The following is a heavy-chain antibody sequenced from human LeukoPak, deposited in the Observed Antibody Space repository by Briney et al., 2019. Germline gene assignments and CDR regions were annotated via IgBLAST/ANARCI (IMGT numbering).Heavy chain of an antibody. CDR2: IYYSGST. CDR3: ARVQRPLDGADY. D-gene: IGHD1-1*01. Sequence: SETLSLTCSLSHGSISSCSWTWIRQPPGKGLEWIGYIYYSGSTYYNPSLRSRVTISVDTSKNLFSLKLSSVTAADTAVYYCARVQRPLDGADYWGQGTLVTVSS. J-gene: IGHJ4*02. CDR1: HGSISSCS. V-gene: IGHV4-59*01.